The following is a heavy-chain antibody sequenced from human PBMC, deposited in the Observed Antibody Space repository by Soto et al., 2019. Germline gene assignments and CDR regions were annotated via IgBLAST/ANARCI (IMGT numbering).Heavy chain of an antibody. D-gene: IGHD5-18*01. V-gene: IGHV4-59*01. CDR2: INHSGST. J-gene: IGHJ4*02. Sequence: SETLSLTCTVSGGSISSYYWIWIRQPPGTGLEWIGEINHSGSTNYNPSLKSRVTISVDTSKNQFSLKLSSVTAADTAVYYCARDHRYSYGYTLDHWGQGTLVTVSS. CDR1: GGSISSYY. CDR3: ARDHRYSYGYTLDH.